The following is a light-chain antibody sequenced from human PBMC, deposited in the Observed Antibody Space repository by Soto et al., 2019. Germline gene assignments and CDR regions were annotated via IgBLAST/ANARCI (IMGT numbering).Light chain of an antibody. CDR3: QNFDSAPQT. CDR2: EAS. J-gene: IGKJ1*01. V-gene: IGKV1-27*01. CDR1: QGIRHY. Sequence: DIQMTQSPSSLSASVGDRVTITCRASQGIRHYLAWYQQKPGKVLKLLIYEASNLQSGVPSRFRGGGSGTEFTLTISSLQPEDVATYYCQNFDSAPQTLGQGTKVDIK.